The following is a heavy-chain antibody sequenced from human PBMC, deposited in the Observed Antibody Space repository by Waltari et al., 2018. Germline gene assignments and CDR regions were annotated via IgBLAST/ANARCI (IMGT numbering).Heavy chain of an antibody. V-gene: IGHV5-51*01. CDR1: GYSVTSYW. CDR3: ARQGQRGWFDP. J-gene: IGHJ5*02. CDR2: IFRCDSDA. D-gene: IGHD6-25*01. Sequence: EVQLVQSGAEVKKPGESLKISCKGSGYSVTSYWIGWVRQMPGKGLEWVGIIFRCDSDARYSPAFQGQVTIAADKSSSTAYLQWSSLKASDTAMYYCARQGQRGWFDPWGQGTLVTVSS.